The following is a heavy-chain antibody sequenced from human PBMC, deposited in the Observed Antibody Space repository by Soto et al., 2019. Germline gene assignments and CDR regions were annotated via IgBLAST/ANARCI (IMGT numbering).Heavy chain of an antibody. CDR2: MNPNSGNT. V-gene: IGHV1-8*01. Sequence: GASVKVSCKASGYTFTSYDINWVRQATGQGLEWMGWMNPNSGNTGYAQKYQGRVTMTRNTSISTDYMELSSLRSDDTAVYYCARGTSRFLPDDYWGQGTLVTVSS. CDR3: ARGTSRFLPDDY. D-gene: IGHD3-3*01. CDR1: GYTFTSYD. J-gene: IGHJ4*02.